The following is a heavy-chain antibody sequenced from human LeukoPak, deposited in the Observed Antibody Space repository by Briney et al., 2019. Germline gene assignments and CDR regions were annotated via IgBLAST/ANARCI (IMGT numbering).Heavy chain of an antibody. Sequence: GGSLRLSRAASGFTFSSYWMSWVRQAPGKGLEWVANIKQDGSEKYYVDSVKGRFTISRDNAKNPLYLQMNSLRAEDTAVYYCARASDTIFGVVSYYYYMDVWGKGTTVTVSS. J-gene: IGHJ6*03. CDR2: IKQDGSEK. V-gene: IGHV3-7*01. CDR3: ARASDTIFGVVSYYYYMDV. CDR1: GFTFSSYW. D-gene: IGHD3-3*01.